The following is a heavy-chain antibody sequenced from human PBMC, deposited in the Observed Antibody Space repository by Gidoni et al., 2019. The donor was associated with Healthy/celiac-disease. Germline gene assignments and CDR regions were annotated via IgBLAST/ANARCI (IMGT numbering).Heavy chain of an antibody. CDR3: ARGLGRGGYEDY. CDR2: INYSGST. D-gene: IGHD6-19*01. Sequence: QVQLQESCPGLVTPSATLSLTCPGPGGSLSSYYWSWLRQPAGKGLAWMGNINYSGSTNYNPSLKRRVTIAVDTAKNQFSRKLGSVTAADTAGYYCARGLGRGGYEDYWGQGTLVTVAS. CDR1: GGSLSSYY. J-gene: IGHJ4*02. V-gene: IGHV4-59*01.